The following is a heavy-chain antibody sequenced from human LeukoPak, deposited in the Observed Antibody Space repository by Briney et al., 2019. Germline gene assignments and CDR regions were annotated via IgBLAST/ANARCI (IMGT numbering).Heavy chain of an antibody. J-gene: IGHJ5*02. CDR1: GGSFSGYY. CDR3: ARHESRGISGWYSKWFDP. D-gene: IGHD6-19*01. Sequence: SETLSLTCAVYGGSFSGYYWSWIRQPPGKGLEWIGEINHSGSTNYNPSLKSRVTISVDTSKNQFSLKLSSVTAADAAVYYCARHESRGISGWYSKWFDPWGQGTLVTVSS. CDR2: INHSGST. V-gene: IGHV4-34*01.